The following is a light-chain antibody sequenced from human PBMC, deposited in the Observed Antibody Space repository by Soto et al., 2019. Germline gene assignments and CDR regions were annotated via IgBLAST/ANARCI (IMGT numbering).Light chain of an antibody. CDR2: GAS. J-gene: IGKJ4*01. V-gene: IGKV3D-15*01. CDR1: QSVSSN. Sequence: EIVMTQSPXTLSVSAGERVTLSCRASQSVSSNLAWYQQKPGQAPRLLIYGASTRATGIPARFSGSGSGTDFTLTISSLQSEDFAVYYCQQYNNWPPLTFGGGTKVEIK. CDR3: QQYNNWPPLT.